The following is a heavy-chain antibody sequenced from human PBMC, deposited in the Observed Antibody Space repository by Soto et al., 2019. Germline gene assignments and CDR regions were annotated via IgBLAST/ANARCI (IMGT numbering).Heavy chain of an antibody. CDR1: GFTFSSYA. J-gene: IGHJ4*02. CDR3: ARDRGAAGTIYYFDY. D-gene: IGHD6-13*01. CDR2: ISYDGSNK. V-gene: IGHV3-30-3*01. Sequence: QVQLVESGGGVVQPGRSLRLSCAASGFTFSSYAMHWVRQAPGKGLEWVAVISYDGSNKYYADSVKGRFTISRDNSKNTLYLQMNRLRAEDTAVYYCARDRGAAGTIYYFDYWGQGTLVTVSS.